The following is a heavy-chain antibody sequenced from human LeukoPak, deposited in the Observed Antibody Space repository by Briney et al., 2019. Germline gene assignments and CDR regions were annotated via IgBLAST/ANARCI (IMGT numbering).Heavy chain of an antibody. CDR2: IYSDGSST. CDR3: ARGYDFWSGYYTPYFDY. V-gene: IGHV3-74*01. J-gene: IGHJ4*02. CDR1: GFTFITYW. Sequence: GGSLRLSCAASGFTFITYWMHWVRQAPGKGLVWVSRIYSDGSSTSYADSVKGRFTISRDNAKNTLYLQMNSLRAEDTAVYYCARGYDFWSGYYTPYFDYWGQGTLVTVSS. D-gene: IGHD3-3*01.